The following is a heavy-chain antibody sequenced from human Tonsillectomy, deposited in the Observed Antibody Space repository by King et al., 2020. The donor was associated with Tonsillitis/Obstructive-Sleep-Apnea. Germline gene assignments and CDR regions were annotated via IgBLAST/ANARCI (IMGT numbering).Heavy chain of an antibody. V-gene: IGHV2-5*02. CDR3: ARLMVRGVFLPFDY. CDR2: IYWDDDK. D-gene: IGHD3-10*01. CDR1: GFSLSTSGVG. Sequence: ITLKESGPTLVKPTQTLTLTCTFSGFSLSTSGVGVGWIRQPPGKALEWLALIYWDDDKLYSPSLKNRLTITKDTSKNQVVLTLHNMDPVDTATYYCARLMVRGVFLPFDYWGQGTLVTVSS. J-gene: IGHJ4*02.